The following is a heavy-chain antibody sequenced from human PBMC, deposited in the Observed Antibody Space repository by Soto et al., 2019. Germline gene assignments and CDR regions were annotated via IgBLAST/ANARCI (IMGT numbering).Heavy chain of an antibody. CDR2: ISAYNGNT. D-gene: IGHD3-10*01. Sequence: QVQLVQSGAEVKKPGASVKVSCKASGYTFTSYDISWVRQAPGQGLEWMGWISAYNGNTNYAQKLQGRVTMTTDTSTRTADMELRSLRSDDTAVYYCAREDLWFGDDYWGQGTLVTVSS. V-gene: IGHV1-18*01. J-gene: IGHJ4*02. CDR1: GYTFTSYD. CDR3: AREDLWFGDDY.